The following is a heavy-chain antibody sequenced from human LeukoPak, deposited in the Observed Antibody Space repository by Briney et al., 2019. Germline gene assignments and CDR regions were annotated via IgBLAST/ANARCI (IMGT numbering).Heavy chain of an antibody. D-gene: IGHD6-6*01. J-gene: IGHJ5*02. CDR2: IIPIFGTA. CDR1: GGTFSSYA. V-gene: IGHV1-69*05. Sequence: SVKVSCKASGGTFSSYAISWVRQAPGQGLEWMGGIIPIFGTANYAQKFQGRVTITTDESTSTAYMDLSSLRSEHTAVYYCASLYSSSSNWFDPWGQGTLVTVSS. CDR3: ASLYSSSSNWFDP.